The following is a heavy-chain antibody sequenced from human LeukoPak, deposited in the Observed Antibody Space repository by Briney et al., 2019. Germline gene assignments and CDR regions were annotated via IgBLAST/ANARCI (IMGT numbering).Heavy chain of an antibody. V-gene: IGHV3-30-3*01. CDR1: GFTFSSYA. D-gene: IGHD2-2*01. J-gene: IGHJ4*02. CDR3: ALPHQDCSSTSCYWYFDY. Sequence: PGRSLRLSCAASGFTFSSYAMHWVRQAPGEGLEWVAVISYDGSNKYYADSVKGRFTISRDNSKNTLYLQMNSLRAEDTAVCYCALPHQDCSSTSCYWYFDYWGQGTLVTVSS. CDR2: ISYDGSNK.